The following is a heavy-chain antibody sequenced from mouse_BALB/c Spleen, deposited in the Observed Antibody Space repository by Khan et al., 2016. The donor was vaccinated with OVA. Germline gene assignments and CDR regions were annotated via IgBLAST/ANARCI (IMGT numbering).Heavy chain of an antibody. J-gene: IGHJ3*01. Sequence: EVQLQVSGAELVKPGASVKLSCTASAFNIKDTYMHWVKQRPEQGLEWIGRIDPANGNTKYDPKFQGKATITADTSSNTAYLHLSSLTSEDIAVYYCARTTMILGFTYWGQGTLVTVSA. D-gene: IGHD2-4*01. CDR1: AFNIKDTY. CDR3: ARTTMILGFTY. CDR2: IDPANGNT. V-gene: IGHV14-3*02.